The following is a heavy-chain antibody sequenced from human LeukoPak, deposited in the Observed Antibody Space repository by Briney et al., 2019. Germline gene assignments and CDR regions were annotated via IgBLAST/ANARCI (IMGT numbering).Heavy chain of an antibody. J-gene: IGHJ6*03. D-gene: IGHD3-9*01. Sequence: PSQTLSLTCTVSGGSISSGGYYWSWIRQHPGKGLEWIGYIYYSGSTYYNPSLKSRVTISVDTSKNQFSLKLSSVTAADTAVYYCARVAAYYDILTGYYMDVWGKGTTVTVSS. CDR3: ARVAAYYDILTGYYMDV. CDR1: GGSISSGGYY. CDR2: IYYSGST. V-gene: IGHV4-31*03.